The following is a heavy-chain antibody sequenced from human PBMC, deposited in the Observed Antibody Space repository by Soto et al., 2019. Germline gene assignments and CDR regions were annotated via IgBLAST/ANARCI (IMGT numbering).Heavy chain of an antibody. D-gene: IGHD3-22*01. CDR1: GDTFSSYA. CDR3: ARVGPAPYYDRSVYYTPLDY. CDR2: IIPMFGPA. J-gene: IGHJ4*02. V-gene: IGHV1-69*01. Sequence: QVQLVQSGAEVKKPGSSVKVSCKASGDTFSSYAINWVRQATVQGLEWMGGIIPMFGPANDAQKYKGRVTITACESTRTVYMELISLRSEDTAVYYCARVGPAPYYDRSVYYTPLDYWGQGTLVTVSA.